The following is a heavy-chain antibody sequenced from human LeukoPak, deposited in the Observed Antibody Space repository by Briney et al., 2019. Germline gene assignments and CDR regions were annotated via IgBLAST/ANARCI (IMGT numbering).Heavy chain of an antibody. Sequence: SQTLSLTCTVSGGSISSGSYYWSWIRQPAGKGLEWIGRIYTSGSTNYNPSLKSRVTMSVDTSKNQFSLKLSSVTAADTAVYYCARDIAVVMGFDYWGQGTLVTVSS. CDR1: GGSISSGSYY. D-gene: IGHD3-3*01. CDR3: ARDIAVVMGFDY. J-gene: IGHJ4*02. V-gene: IGHV4-61*02. CDR2: IYTSGST.